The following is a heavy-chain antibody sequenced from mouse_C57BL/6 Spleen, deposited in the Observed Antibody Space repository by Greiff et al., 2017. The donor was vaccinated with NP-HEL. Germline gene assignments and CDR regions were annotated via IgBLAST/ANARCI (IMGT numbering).Heavy chain of an antibody. Sequence: QVQLQQPGAELVKPGASVKLSCKASGYTFTSYWMHWVQQRPGQGLEWIGMIHPNSGRTTYNEKFKSRATLTADQSSSTDYMQLSSLTSEDAAVYDCARSLYDGYPYEAMGYWGQGTSVTVAS. V-gene: IGHV1-64*01. J-gene: IGHJ4*01. D-gene: IGHD2-3*01. CDR3: ARSLYDGYPYEAMGY. CDR2: IHPNSGRT. CDR1: GYTFTSYW.